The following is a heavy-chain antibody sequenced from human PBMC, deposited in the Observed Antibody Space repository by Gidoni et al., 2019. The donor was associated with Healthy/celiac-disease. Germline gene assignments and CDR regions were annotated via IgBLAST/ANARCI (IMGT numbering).Heavy chain of an antibody. CDR3: ARDVLDYYGSGSYLSGMDV. Sequence: EVQLVESGGGLVKPGGSLSLSCAASGFTFSSYSMNWVRQAPGKGLEWVSSISSSSSYIYYADSVKGRFTISRDNAKNSLYLQMNSLRAEDTAVYYCARDVLDYYGSGSYLSGMDVWGQGTTVTVSS. D-gene: IGHD3-10*01. V-gene: IGHV3-21*01. J-gene: IGHJ6*02. CDR1: GFTFSSYS. CDR2: ISSSSSYI.